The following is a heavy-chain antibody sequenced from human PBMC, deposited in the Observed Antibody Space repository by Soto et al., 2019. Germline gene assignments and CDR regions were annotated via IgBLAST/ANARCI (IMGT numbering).Heavy chain of an antibody. CDR2: IYYSGST. D-gene: IGHD3-9*01. CDR3: ARDPSPHFLTGPTFVFDV. V-gene: IGHV4-31*03. J-gene: IGHJ3*01. CDR1: GDSINSGGSY. Sequence: QVQLQESGPGLVKPSQTLSLICTVSGDSINSGGSYWNWIRQHPGTGLEWIGSIYYSGSTYYNPSLRSRATMSVDTSMPPFSLQLSSVTAADTAIYYCARDPSPHFLTGPTFVFDVWGQGTMVTVS.